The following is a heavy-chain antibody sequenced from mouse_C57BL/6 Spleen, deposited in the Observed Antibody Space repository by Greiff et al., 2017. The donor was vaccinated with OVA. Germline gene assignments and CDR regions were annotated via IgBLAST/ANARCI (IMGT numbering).Heavy chain of an antibody. J-gene: IGHJ4*01. CDR1: GYTFTSYW. V-gene: IGHV1-55*01. CDR2: IYPGSGST. Sequence: QVQLKQPGAELVKPGASVKMSCKASGYTFTSYWITWVKQRPGQGLEWIGDIYPGSGSTNYNEKFKSKATLTVDTSSSTAYMQLSSLTSEDSAVYYCESGGSSLYYYAMDYWGQGTSVTVSS. CDR3: ESGGSSLYYYAMDY. D-gene: IGHD1-1*01.